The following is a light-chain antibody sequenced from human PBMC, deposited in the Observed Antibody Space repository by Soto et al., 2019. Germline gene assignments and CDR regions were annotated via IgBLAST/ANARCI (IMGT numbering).Light chain of an antibody. J-gene: IGKJ1*01. CDR1: QSISSW. Sequence: DLQMTQSPSALSASVGDRVTITCRASQSISSWLAWYQQKPGKAPKLLIYDASSLESGVPSRFSGSGSGTEFPLTINSLQPDDFATYDCQQYNSYWTFAQGTKVDIK. CDR2: DAS. CDR3: QQYNSYWT. V-gene: IGKV1-5*01.